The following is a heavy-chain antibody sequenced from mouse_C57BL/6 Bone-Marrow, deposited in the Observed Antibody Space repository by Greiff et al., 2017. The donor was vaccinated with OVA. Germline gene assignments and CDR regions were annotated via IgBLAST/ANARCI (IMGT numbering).Heavy chain of an antibody. V-gene: IGHV14-4*01. CDR2: IDPENGDT. D-gene: IGHD1-1*01. Sequence: VQLKESGAELVRPGASVKLSCTASGFNIKDDYMHWVKQRPEQGLEWIGWIDPENGDTEYASKFQGKATITADTSSNTAYLQLSSLTSEDTAVYYCTTGDITTVVGYFDVWGTGTTVTVSS. CDR1: GFNIKDDY. CDR3: TTGDITTVVGYFDV. J-gene: IGHJ1*03.